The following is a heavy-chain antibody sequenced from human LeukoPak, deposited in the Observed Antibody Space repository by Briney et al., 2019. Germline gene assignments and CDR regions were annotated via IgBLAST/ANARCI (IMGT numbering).Heavy chain of an antibody. Sequence: SETLSLICADSGGSISSSNWWSWVRQPPGKGLEWIGEINHSGSTNYNPSLKSRVTISVDTSKNQFSLKLSSVTAADTAVYYCARLKDYGDYEGGFDYWGQGTLVTVSS. D-gene: IGHD4-17*01. CDR3: ARLKDYGDYEGGFDY. CDR2: INHSGST. V-gene: IGHV4-4*02. CDR1: GGSISSSNW. J-gene: IGHJ4*02.